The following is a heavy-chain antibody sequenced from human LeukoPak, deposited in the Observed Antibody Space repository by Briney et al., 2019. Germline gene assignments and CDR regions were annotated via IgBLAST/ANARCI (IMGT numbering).Heavy chain of an antibody. J-gene: IGHJ4*02. CDR3: AKDRYYGSGSPADY. D-gene: IGHD3-10*01. V-gene: IGHV3-30*02. Sequence: GGSLRLSCAGSGFTFRTYGMHWVRQAPGKGLEWVAFIRYDGSNKYYADSVKGRFTISRDNSKNTLYLQMNSLRAEDTAVYYCAKDRYYGSGSPADYWGQGTLVTVSS. CDR2: IRYDGSNK. CDR1: GFTFRTYG.